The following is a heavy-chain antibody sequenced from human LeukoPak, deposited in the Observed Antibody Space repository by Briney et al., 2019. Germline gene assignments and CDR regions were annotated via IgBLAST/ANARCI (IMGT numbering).Heavy chain of an antibody. CDR1: GFTFSSYG. Sequence: PGGSLRLSCAASGFTFSSYGMHWVRQAPGKGQEWVAFIRYDESNKYYADSVKGRFTISRDNSKNTLYLQMNSLRAEDTAVYYCAKEVLKEFSPTYYFDYWGQGTLVTVSS. CDR3: AKEVLKEFSPTYYFDY. CDR2: IRYDESNK. D-gene: IGHD3-16*02. V-gene: IGHV3-30*02. J-gene: IGHJ4*02.